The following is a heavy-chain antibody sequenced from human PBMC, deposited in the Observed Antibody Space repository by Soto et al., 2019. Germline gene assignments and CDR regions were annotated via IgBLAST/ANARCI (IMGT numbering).Heavy chain of an antibody. CDR3: ARSVPYCSSTSCPNWFDP. J-gene: IGHJ5*02. D-gene: IGHD2-2*01. CDR2: ISAYNGNT. V-gene: IGHV1-18*01. CDR1: GYTFTSYG. Sequence: GASVKVSCKASGYTFTSYGISWVRQAPGQGLEWMGWISAYNGNTNYAQKFQGRVTMTRDTSTSTAYMELRSLRSEDTAMYYCARSVPYCSSTSCPNWFDPWGQGTLVTVSS.